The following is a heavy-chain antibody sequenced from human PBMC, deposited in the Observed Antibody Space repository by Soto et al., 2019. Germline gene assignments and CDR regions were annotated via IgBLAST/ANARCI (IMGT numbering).Heavy chain of an antibody. CDR2: INSDGSST. D-gene: IGHD4-17*01. V-gene: IGHV3-74*01. Sequence: VQLVASGGGLVQPGGSLRLSCAASGFTVSSYLMHWVRQAPGKGLVWVSRINSDGSSTSFADSVKGRFTISRDNAKNTLYLQMNSLRAQYTAVYYCARVNYGDYGGVYDYWGQGTLVTVSS. CDR1: GFTVSSYL. J-gene: IGHJ4*02. CDR3: ARVNYGDYGGVYDY.